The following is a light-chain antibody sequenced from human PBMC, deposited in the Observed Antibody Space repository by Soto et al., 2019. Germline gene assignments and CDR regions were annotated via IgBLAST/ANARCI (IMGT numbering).Light chain of an antibody. CDR2: DAS. CDR3: QVRTNWSIA. V-gene: IGKV3-11*01. J-gene: IGKJ5*01. Sequence: EFVLTQSPATLSLSPGERATLSCRASQSVSSYLAWYQQKPGQAPRLLIYDASNRATGIPARFSGTGSGTDLTLSINAPEPEDFAVYCRQVRTNWSIAFGRGTRLEIK. CDR1: QSVSSY.